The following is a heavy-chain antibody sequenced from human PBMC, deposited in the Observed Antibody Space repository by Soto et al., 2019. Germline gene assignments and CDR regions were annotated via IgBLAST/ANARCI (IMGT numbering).Heavy chain of an antibody. Sequence: EVQLLESGGGLVQPGGSLRLSCAASGFTFSSYAMSWVRQAPGKGLEWVSAISGSGGSTYYADSVKGRFTISRDNSKNTLYLQMNSLRAEDTAVYYCAKAYGAIYYYYYGMDVWGQGTTVTVSS. CDR3: AKAYGAIYYYYYGMDV. CDR2: ISGSGGST. V-gene: IGHV3-23*01. D-gene: IGHD4-17*01. CDR1: GFTFSSYA. J-gene: IGHJ6*02.